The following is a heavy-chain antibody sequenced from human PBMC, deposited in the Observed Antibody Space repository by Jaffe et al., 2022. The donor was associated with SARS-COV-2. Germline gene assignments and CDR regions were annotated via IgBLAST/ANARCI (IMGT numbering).Heavy chain of an antibody. V-gene: IGHV3-11*01. CDR2: ISSSGSTK. CDR1: GFTFSDYY. CDR3: ARAYPDYSDSSGYFCDS. J-gene: IGHJ4*02. Sequence: QVHLVESGGGLVKPGGSLRLSCAASGFTFSDYYMSWIRQAPGKGLEWVSYISSSGSTKYYADSVEGRFTISRDNAKNSLYLQMNSLRAEDTAVYYCARAYPDYSDSSGYFCDSWGQGTLVTVSS. D-gene: IGHD3-22*01.